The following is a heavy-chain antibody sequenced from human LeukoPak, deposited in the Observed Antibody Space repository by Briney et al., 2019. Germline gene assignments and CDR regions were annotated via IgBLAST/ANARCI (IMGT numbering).Heavy chain of an antibody. CDR3: TRHRRLAAGGSLGWFDP. Sequence: SQTLSLTCAVSGGSISSGGYSWSWIRQPPWKGLEWIGYIYYSGSTYYNPSLKSRVTISVDTSKNQFSLKLNSVTAIDTALYYCTRHRRLAAGGSLGWFDPWGQGTLVTVSS. J-gene: IGHJ5*02. D-gene: IGHD6-13*01. CDR2: IYYSGST. V-gene: IGHV4-30-2*03. CDR1: GGSISSGGYS.